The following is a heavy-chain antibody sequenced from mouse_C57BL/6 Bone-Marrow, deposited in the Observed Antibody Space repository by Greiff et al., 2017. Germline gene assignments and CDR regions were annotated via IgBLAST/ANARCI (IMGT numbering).Heavy chain of an antibody. V-gene: IGHV1-64*01. D-gene: IGHD1-1*01. CDR2: IHPNSGST. Sequence: QVQLQQPGAELVKPGASVKLSCKASGYTFTSYWMHWVKQRPGQGLEWIGMIHPNSGSTNYNEKFKSKATLTVDKSSSTAYMQLSSLTSEDAAVYYCAVLLRGTFPYWGQGTLVTVSA. J-gene: IGHJ3*01. CDR3: AVLLRGTFPY. CDR1: GYTFTSYW.